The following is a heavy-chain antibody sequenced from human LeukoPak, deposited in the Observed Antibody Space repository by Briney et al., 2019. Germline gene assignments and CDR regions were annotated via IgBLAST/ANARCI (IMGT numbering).Heavy chain of an antibody. CDR2: VFPGHSET. V-gene: IGHV5-51*01. J-gene: IGHJ3*02. D-gene: IGHD3-10*01. CDR1: GYTFTDYW. Sequence: GESLKISCKASGYTFTDYWIGWVRQMPGKGLEWMGFVFPGHSETKYSPSFQGQVTISVDKSITTAYLQWDSLKASDTAMYYCARRGGDYSAFHIWGQGTMVTVSS. CDR3: ARRGGDYSAFHI.